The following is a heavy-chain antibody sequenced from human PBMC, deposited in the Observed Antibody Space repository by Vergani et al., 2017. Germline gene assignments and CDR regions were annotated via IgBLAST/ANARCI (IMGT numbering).Heavy chain of an antibody. V-gene: IGHV1-69*06. CDR3: ARAPFNYSNLGFDY. Sequence: QVQLVQSGAEVKKPGSSVKVSCKASGGTFSSYAISWVRQAPGQGLEWMGGIIPIFGTANYAQKFQGRVTMTTDTSTSTAYMELRSLRSDDTAVYYCARAPFNYSNLGFDYWGQGTLVTVSS. CDR1: GGTFSSYA. D-gene: IGHD4-11*01. CDR2: IIPIFGTA. J-gene: IGHJ4*02.